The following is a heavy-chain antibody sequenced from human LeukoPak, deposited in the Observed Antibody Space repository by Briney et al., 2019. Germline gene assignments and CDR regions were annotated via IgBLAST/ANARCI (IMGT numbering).Heavy chain of an antibody. Sequence: SETLSLTCTVSGGSISSSSYYWGWIRQPPGKGLEWIGSIYYSGSTNYNPSLKSRVTISVDTSKNQFSLKLSSVTAADTAVYYCARARGRSGTNYWGQGTLVTVSS. CDR1: GGSISSSSYY. J-gene: IGHJ4*02. CDR3: ARARGRSGTNY. V-gene: IGHV4-39*07. CDR2: IYYSGST. D-gene: IGHD3-10*01.